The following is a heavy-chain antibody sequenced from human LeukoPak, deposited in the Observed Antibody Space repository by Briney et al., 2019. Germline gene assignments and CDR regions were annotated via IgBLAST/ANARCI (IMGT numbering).Heavy chain of an antibody. CDR1: GGSFSGYY. D-gene: IGHD5/OR15-5a*01. CDR2: INHSGST. J-gene: IGHJ4*02. Sequence: KSSETLSLTCAVYGGSFSGYYWSWIRQPPGKGLEWIGEINHSGSTNYNPSLKSRVTTSVDTSKNQFSLKLGSVAAADTAVYYCARGRGVSTFDYWGQGTLVTVSS. CDR3: ARGRGVSTFDY. V-gene: IGHV4-34*01.